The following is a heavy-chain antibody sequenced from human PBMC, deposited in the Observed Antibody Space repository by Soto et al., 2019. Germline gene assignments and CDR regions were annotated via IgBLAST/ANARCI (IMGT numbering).Heavy chain of an antibody. CDR1: GFSLSTSGVG. J-gene: IGHJ4*02. Sequence: QITLKESGPTLVKPTQTLTLTCTFSGFSLSTSGVGVGWIRQPPGKALEWLALIYWDDDKRYSPSLKSRLTITKDTSKNPVVLTMTNMDPMDTATYYCAHRRRAAGGYFFDYWGQGTLVTVSS. CDR3: AHRRRAAGGYFFDY. CDR2: IYWDDDK. V-gene: IGHV2-5*02. D-gene: IGHD6-25*01.